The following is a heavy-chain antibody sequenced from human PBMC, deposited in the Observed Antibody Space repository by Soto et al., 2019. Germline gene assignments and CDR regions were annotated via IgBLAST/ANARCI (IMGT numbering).Heavy chain of an antibody. CDR1: GGTFSSYA. CDR2: IIPIFGTA. D-gene: IGHD4-17*01. CDR3: ARERGPVYGGNGWSWFDP. Sequence: QVQLVQSGAEVKKPGSSVKVSCKASGGTFSSYAISWVRQAPGQGLEWMGGIIPIFGTANYAQKFQGRVTITADDSTSTAYMELSSLRSEDTAVYYCARERGPVYGGNGWSWFDPWGQGTLVTVSS. V-gene: IGHV1-69*12. J-gene: IGHJ5*02.